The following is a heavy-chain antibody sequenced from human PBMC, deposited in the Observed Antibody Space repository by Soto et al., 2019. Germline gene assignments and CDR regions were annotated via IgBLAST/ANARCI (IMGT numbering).Heavy chain of an antibody. CDR1: ASTCTGYT. CDR2: ISTFNGNT. V-gene: IGHV1-18*04. J-gene: IGHJ5*02. Sequence: VHLVQSGTEVKEPWASVKVSCKASASTCTGYTINWVRQAPGQGLEWMGWISTFNGNTKYAGNFEGRVTMTTNTSTTTAYMELTSLTFDDTAVYFCARGTVTSGRWFGPWGQGTLVSVSS. CDR3: ARGTVTSGRWFGP. D-gene: IGHD4-17*01.